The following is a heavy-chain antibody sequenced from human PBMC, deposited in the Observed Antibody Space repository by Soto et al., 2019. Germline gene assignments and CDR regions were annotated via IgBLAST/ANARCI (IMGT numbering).Heavy chain of an antibody. Sequence: QVQLVQSGAEVKKPGASVKVSCKASGYTFTSYDINWVRQATGQGLEWMGWMNPNSGNTGYAQKFQGRVTMTRNTSISRAYMELSSLRSENTAVYYCARVPSSSYYYYYMDVWGKGTTVTVSS. V-gene: IGHV1-8*01. J-gene: IGHJ6*03. D-gene: IGHD2-2*01. CDR3: ARVPSSSYYYYYMDV. CDR1: GYTFTSYD. CDR2: MNPNSGNT.